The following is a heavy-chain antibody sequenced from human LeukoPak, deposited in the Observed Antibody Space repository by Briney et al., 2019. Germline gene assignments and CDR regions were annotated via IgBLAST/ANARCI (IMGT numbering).Heavy chain of an antibody. J-gene: IGHJ5*02. CDR3: ARGGLKYCSSTSCFVGNWFDP. D-gene: IGHD2-2*01. CDR1: GGSISGYY. V-gene: IGHV4-59*01. Sequence: PSETLSLTCTVSGGSISGYYLSWIRQSPGKGLEWIGYIYDSGSTNYNPSLRSRVTISVDTSKNQFSLKLSSVTAADTAVYYCARGGLKYCSSTSCFVGNWFDPWGQGTLVTVSS. CDR2: IYDSGST.